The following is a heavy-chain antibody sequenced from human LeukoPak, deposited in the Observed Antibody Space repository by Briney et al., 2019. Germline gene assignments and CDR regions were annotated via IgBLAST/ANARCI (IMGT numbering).Heavy chain of an antibody. CDR1: GFTFDDYA. CDR3: ARGQGYCSSTRCSPGYYMDV. D-gene: IGHD2-2*01. J-gene: IGHJ6*03. Sequence: GGSLRLSCATSGFTFDDYAMHWVRQAPGKGLQWVSLISGDGGSTYYADSVKGRFTISRDKSRSALYLQVDSLRAEDTAVYYCARGQGYCSSTRCSPGYYMDVWGTGTTVTV. V-gene: IGHV3-43*02. CDR2: ISGDGGST.